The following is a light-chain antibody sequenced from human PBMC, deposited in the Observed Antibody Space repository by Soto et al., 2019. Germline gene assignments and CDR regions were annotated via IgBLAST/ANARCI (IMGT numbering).Light chain of an antibody. J-gene: IGLJ2*01. V-gene: IGLV1-44*01. CDR3: TAWDDSLSAVL. Sequence: QSVLTQPTSASGTPGQRVTISCSGSSSNIGTNTVNWYQQLPGTAPKLLIYTNNQRPSGVPDRFSGSKSGTSASLAISGLQSEDEADYYCTAWDDSLSAVLFGGGTKVTVL. CDR2: TNN. CDR1: SSNIGTNT.